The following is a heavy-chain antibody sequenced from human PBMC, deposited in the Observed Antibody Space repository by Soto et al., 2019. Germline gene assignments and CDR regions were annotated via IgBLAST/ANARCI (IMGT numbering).Heavy chain of an antibody. J-gene: IGHJ4*02. CDR3: ARLWGGDYGGNYFDY. D-gene: IGHD4-17*01. CDR2: IYYSGST. V-gene: IGHV4-31*03. CDR1: GGSISSGGYY. Sequence: QVQLQESGPGLVKPSQTLSRTCTVSGGSISSGGYYWSWISQHPGKGLEWIGYIYYSGSTYYNPSLKSRVTISVDTSKNQFSLKLSSVTAADTAAYYCARLWGGDYGGNYFDYWGQGTLVTVSS.